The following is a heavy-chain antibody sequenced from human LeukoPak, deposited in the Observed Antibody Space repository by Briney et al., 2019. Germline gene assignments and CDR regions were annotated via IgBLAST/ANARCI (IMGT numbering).Heavy chain of an antibody. J-gene: IGHJ4*02. D-gene: IGHD6-19*01. CDR1: GGSISSGSYY. Sequence: PLQTLSLTCTVSGGSISSGSYYWSWIRQPAGKGLEWIGRIYTSGSTNYNPSLKSRVTISVDTSKNQFSLKLSSVTAADTAVYYCARDPGSGWYGVDYWGQGTLVTVSS. CDR2: IYTSGST. V-gene: IGHV4-61*02. CDR3: ARDPGSGWYGVDY.